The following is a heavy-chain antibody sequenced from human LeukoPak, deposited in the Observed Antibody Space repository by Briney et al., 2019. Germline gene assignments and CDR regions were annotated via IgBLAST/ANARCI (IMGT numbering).Heavy chain of an antibody. J-gene: IGHJ4*02. V-gene: IGHV3-66*01. Sequence: GGSLRLSCAASGFTVSSNYMSWVRQAPGKGLEWVSAISSSGSNTYYADSVKGRFTISRDNSKNTLYLQMNSLRAEDTAVYYCARAGRELLIDYWGQGTLVTVSS. D-gene: IGHD1-26*01. CDR1: GFTVSSNY. CDR2: ISSSGSNT. CDR3: ARAGRELLIDY.